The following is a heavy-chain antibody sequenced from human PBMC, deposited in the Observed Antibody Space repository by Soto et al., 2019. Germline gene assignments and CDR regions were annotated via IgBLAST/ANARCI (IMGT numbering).Heavy chain of an antibody. V-gene: IGHV4-39*01. Sequence: QLQLQESGPGLVKPSETLSLTCTVSGGSISSSSYYWGWIRQPPGKGLEWIGSIYYSGSTYYNPSLKSRVTISVDTSKNQFSLKLSSVTAADTAVYYCARRGAGLRGVIISWGQGTLVTVSS. CDR1: GGSISSSSYY. J-gene: IGHJ4*02. D-gene: IGHD3-10*01. CDR3: ARRGAGLRGVIIS. CDR2: IYYSGST.